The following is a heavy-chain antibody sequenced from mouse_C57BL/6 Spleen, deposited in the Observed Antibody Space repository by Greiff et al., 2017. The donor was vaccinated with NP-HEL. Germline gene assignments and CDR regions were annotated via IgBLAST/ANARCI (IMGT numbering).Heavy chain of an antibody. V-gene: IGHV1-18*01. CDR1: GYTFTDYN. J-gene: IGHJ2*01. CDR3: ARRGLYYGSEDY. CDR2: INPNNGGT. Sequence: VQLQQSGPELVKPGASVKIPCKASGYTFTDYNMDWVKQSHGKSLEWIGDINPNNGGTSYNQKFKGKATLTVDKSSSTAYMELRSLTSEDTAVYYCARRGLYYGSEDYWGQGTTLTVSS. D-gene: IGHD1-1*01.